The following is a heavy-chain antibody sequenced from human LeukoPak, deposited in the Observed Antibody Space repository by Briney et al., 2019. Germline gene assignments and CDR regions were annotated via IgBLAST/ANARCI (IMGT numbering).Heavy chain of an antibody. CDR3: ARGRVVVPAAMADY. D-gene: IGHD2-2*01. CDR2: INPNSGGT. V-gene: IGHV1-2*02. J-gene: IGHJ4*02. CDR1: GYTFTGYY. Sequence: GASVKVSCKASGYTFTGYYMNWVRQAPGQGLEWMGWINPNSGGTNYAQKFQGRVTTTRDTSISTAYMELSRLRSDDTAVYYCARGRVVVPAAMADYWGQGTLVTVSS.